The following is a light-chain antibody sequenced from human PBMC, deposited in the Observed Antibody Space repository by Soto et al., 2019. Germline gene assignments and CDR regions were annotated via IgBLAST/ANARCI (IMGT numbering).Light chain of an antibody. CDR2: GAS. J-gene: IGKJ1*01. V-gene: IGKV3-20*01. Sequence: EIVLTQSPGTLSLSPGERATLSCRASQSFSSNYLAWYQQKPGQAPRLLIYGASTRATRIPDRFLGSESGTHFTLTISRLNPEDFAVYYCQQYSSAWTFGQGAKVVI. CDR3: QQYSSAWT. CDR1: QSFSSNY.